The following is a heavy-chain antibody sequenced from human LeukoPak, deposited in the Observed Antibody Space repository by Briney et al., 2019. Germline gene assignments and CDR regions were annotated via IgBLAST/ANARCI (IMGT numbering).Heavy chain of an antibody. V-gene: IGHV4-38-2*01. Sequence: SETLSLTCAMSGYSISSGYYWGWVRQPPGKGLEWIGIIYHSGRTFFNPSLKSRVTISVDTSKNHLSLKLGSVTAADTAVYYCARLGARNAFDIWGQGTVVTVSS. CDR2: IYHSGRT. CDR3: ARLGARNAFDI. J-gene: IGHJ3*02. CDR1: GYSISSGYY.